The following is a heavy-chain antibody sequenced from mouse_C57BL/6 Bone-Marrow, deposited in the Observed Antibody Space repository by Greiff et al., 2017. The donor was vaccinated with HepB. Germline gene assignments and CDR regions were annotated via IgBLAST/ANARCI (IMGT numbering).Heavy chain of an antibody. CDR2: IDPSNGNT. V-gene: IGHV14-3*01. CDR3: ATFITTVVALDY. CDR1: GFNIKNTY. D-gene: IGHD1-1*01. J-gene: IGHJ2*01. Sequence: VQLQQSVAELVRPGASVKLSCTASGFNIKNTYMHWVKQRPEQGLEWIGRIDPSNGNTKYAPNFPGKATITADKSSNTAYRQLSSLTSEDTAIYYFATFITTVVALDYWGQGTTLTVSS.